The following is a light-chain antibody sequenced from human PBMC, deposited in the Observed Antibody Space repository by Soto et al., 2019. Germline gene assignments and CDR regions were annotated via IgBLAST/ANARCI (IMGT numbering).Light chain of an antibody. J-gene: IGKJ1*01. Sequence: EIQLTQSPSSLSASVGDRGTITCQARQDINSYLAWYQQKPGKAPKLLIYDASSLESGVPPRFSGSGSGTEFTLTISSLQPDDFATYYCQQYDSFSVTFGQGTKVDIK. V-gene: IGKV1-5*01. CDR2: DAS. CDR3: QQYDSFSVT. CDR1: QDINSY.